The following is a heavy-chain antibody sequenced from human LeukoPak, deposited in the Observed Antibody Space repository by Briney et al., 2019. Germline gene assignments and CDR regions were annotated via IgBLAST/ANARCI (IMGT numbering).Heavy chain of an antibody. V-gene: IGHV3-53*01. CDR1: GLTFSNNY. Sequence: GGSLRLSCAASGLTFSNNYMTWVRQTPGTGLEWVSVIYSGGSTYYADSVKGRFTISRDNSKNTLYVQVNSLGTEDTAAYYCAKGSYYDSSGSFYFDYWGQGTLVTVSS. CDR2: IYSGGST. J-gene: IGHJ4*02. D-gene: IGHD3-22*01. CDR3: AKGSYYDSSGSFYFDY.